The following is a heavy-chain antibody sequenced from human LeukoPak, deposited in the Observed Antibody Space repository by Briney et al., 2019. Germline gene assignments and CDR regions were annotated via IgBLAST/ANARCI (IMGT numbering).Heavy chain of an antibody. CDR1: GYTFTSYD. J-gene: IGHJ6*03. CDR2: ISPENGDT. Sequence: ASVKVSCKASGYTFTSYDINWVRQAPGQGLEWMGWISPENGDTNYAQNFQDRVTMTTDTSTNTAYMELRSLTSDDTAVYFCARVFGYYYFYMDVWGEGTTVIISS. D-gene: IGHD3/OR15-3a*01. CDR3: ARVFGYYYFYMDV. V-gene: IGHV1-18*01.